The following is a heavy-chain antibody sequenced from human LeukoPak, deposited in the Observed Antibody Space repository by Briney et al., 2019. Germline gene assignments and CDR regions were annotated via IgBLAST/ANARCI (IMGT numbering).Heavy chain of an antibody. CDR3: ARINFSNSGHTYFDN. Sequence: SGPTLVNPTQTLTLTCTFSGFSLSTYGMCVSWIRQPPGKALEWLARFDWDDDKYYTASLKTRLSISKDTSKNQVVLTMTNMDPVDTATYFCARINFSNSGHTYFDNWGQGILVTVSS. D-gene: IGHD1-26*01. V-gene: IGHV2-70*11. CDR2: FDWDDDK. J-gene: IGHJ4*02. CDR1: GFSLSTYGMC.